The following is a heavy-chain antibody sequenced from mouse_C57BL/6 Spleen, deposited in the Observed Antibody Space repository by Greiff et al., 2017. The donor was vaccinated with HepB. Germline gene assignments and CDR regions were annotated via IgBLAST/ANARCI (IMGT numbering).Heavy chain of an antibody. CDR2: IYPGSGNT. J-gene: IGHJ2*01. CDR1: GYTFTDYY. CDR3: AISFDY. Sequence: VQVVESGAELVRPGASVKLSCKASGYTFTDYYINWVKQRPGQGLEWIARIYPGSGNTYYNEKFKGKATLTAEKSSSTAYMQLSSLTSEDSAVYFCAISFDYWGQGTTLTVSS. V-gene: IGHV1-76*01.